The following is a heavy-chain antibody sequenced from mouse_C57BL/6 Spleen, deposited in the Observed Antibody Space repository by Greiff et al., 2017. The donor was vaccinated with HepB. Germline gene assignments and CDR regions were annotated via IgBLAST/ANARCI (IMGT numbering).Heavy chain of an antibody. CDR2: INPSNGGT. J-gene: IGHJ2*01. CDR3: ARTPITTGVGPFDD. V-gene: IGHV1-53*01. D-gene: IGHD1-1*01. Sequence: QVQLKQPGTELVKPGASVKLSCKASGYTFTSYWMHWVKQRPGQGLEWIGNINPSNGGTNYNEKFKSKATLTVDKSSSTAYMQLSSLTSEDSAVYYWARTPITTGVGPFDDWGQGTTLTVAS. CDR1: GYTFTSYW.